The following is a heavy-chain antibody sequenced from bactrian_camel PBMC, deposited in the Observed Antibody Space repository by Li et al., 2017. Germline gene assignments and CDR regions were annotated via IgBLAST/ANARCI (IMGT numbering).Heavy chain of an antibody. CDR3: VAAVVGSTLGTFDY. D-gene: IGHD2*01. CDR1: RFSFTKYY. V-gene: IGHV3-2*01. CDR2: IHSDGSNI. Sequence: HVQLVESGGGLVQPGGSLRLSCTASRFSFTKYYMTWVRQVPGKGLEWVTSIHSDGSNIYYADSVKGRFTISRDNAKNTVYLQMSSLKVEDTAKYYCVAAVVGSTLGTFDYWGQGTQVTVS. J-gene: IGHJ4*01.